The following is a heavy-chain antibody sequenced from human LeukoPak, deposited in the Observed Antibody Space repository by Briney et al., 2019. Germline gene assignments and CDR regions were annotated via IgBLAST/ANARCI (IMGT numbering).Heavy chain of an antibody. V-gene: IGHV4-38-2*01. D-gene: IGHD6-13*01. J-gene: IGHJ5*02. Sequence: SETLSLTCAVSGYSISSGYYWGWIRPPPGKGLGWIGSIYHSGSTYYNPSLKSRVTISVDTSKNQFSLKLSSVTAADTAVYYCARSPPGIAAAGTLGSFDPWGQGTLATVSS. CDR1: GYSISSGYY. CDR2: IYHSGST. CDR3: ARSPPGIAAAGTLGSFDP.